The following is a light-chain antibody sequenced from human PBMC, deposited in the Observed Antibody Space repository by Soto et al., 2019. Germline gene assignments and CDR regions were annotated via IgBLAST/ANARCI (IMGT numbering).Light chain of an antibody. CDR3: VLYMGSGTWV. V-gene: IGLV8-61*01. Sequence: QTVVTQEPSLSVSPGRTVTLTCGLSSGSVSTNYYPSWYQQTPGQAPRTLIYNTKSRSSGVPDRFSGSILGNKAALTITGAQADDECDYYCVLYMGSGTWVFGGGTKLTVL. J-gene: IGLJ3*02. CDR1: SGSVSTNYY. CDR2: NTK.